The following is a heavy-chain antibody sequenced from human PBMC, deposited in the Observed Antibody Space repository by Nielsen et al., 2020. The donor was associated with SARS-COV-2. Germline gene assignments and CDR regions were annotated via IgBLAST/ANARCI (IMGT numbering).Heavy chain of an antibody. CDR2: IWYDGSNK. J-gene: IGHJ4*02. V-gene: IGHV3-33*01. CDR3: ARASLFGGQNDY. D-gene: IGHD3-3*01. CDR1: GFTFSSYG. Sequence: GESLKISCAASGFTFSSYGMHWVRQAPGKGLEWVAVIWYDGSNKYYADSVKGRFTISRDNAKNSLNLQMNSLRDDDTAVYYCARASLFGGQNDYWGQGALVTVSS.